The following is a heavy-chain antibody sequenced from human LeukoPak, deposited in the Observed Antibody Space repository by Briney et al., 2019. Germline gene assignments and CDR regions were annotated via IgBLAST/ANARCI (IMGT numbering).Heavy chain of an antibody. J-gene: IGHJ4*02. Sequence: SETLSLTCTVSGGSISSSNWWSWVRQPPGKGLEWIGEIYHSGSTNYNPSLKSRVTISVDKSKNQFSLKLSSVTAADTAVYYCARDGGRIAAAGIDYWGQGTLVTVSS. D-gene: IGHD6-13*01. CDR3: ARDGGRIAAAGIDY. CDR1: GGSISSSNW. V-gene: IGHV4-4*02. CDR2: IYHSGST.